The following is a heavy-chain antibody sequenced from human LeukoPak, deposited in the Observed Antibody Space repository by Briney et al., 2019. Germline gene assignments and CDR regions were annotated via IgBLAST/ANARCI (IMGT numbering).Heavy chain of an antibody. CDR2: IKQDGSEK. D-gene: IGHD6-19*01. CDR1: GFTFSSYW. J-gene: IGHJ4*02. CDR3: ARDLGDSSGWFFDY. Sequence: GGSLRLSCAASGFTFSSYWMSWVRQAPGKGLEWVANIKQDGSEKYYVDSVKGRFTISRDNAKNSLYLQMNSLRAEDTAVYYCARDLGDSSGWFFDYWGQGTLVTVSS. V-gene: IGHV3-7*03.